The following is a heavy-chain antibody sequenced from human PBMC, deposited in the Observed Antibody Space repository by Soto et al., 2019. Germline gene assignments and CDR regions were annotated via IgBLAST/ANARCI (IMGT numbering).Heavy chain of an antibody. CDR2: TSYDEKNK. J-gene: IGHJ4*02. D-gene: IGHD6-19*01. CDR3: ARAYTSGWSLPFDY. Sequence: GGSRRLSCAAAGVTFNKYSIRWVRQAAGKVLEWVALTSYDEKNKYHTDSVKGRFTISRDNSTNTLYMKMNNLRTEDTAVYYCARAYTSGWSLPFDYWGQGTLVTVSS. V-gene: IGHV3-30*04. CDR1: GVTFNKYS.